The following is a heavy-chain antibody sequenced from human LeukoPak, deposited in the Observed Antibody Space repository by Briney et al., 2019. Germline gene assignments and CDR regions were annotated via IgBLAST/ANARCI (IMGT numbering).Heavy chain of an antibody. J-gene: IGHJ4*02. V-gene: IGHV3-7*01. Sequence: GGSLRLSCAASGFTFTKYWMTWVRQAPGKGLEWVANIKQDGSEKFYVDSVKGRFTISRDNAKNSLDLQINSLRVEDTAVYYCARDYKYAFDNWGQGTPVTVSS. D-gene: IGHD5-24*01. CDR2: IKQDGSEK. CDR3: ARDYKYAFDN. CDR1: GFTFTKYW.